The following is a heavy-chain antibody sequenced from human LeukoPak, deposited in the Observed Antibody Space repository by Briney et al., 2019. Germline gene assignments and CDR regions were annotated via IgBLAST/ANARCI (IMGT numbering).Heavy chain of an antibody. J-gene: IGHJ4*02. D-gene: IGHD5-12*01. CDR3: ARGRGYSGFDWGAFDY. Sequence: GESLKISCTGSGYSFTSDWIGWVRHMPRKGLEWMGIIYSVDSDTRYSPSFEGQVTISADKTISSAYLQWSSLKASDTAMYYCARGRGYSGFDWGAFDYWGQGTLVTVSS. CDR2: IYSVDSDT. V-gene: IGHV5-51*01. CDR1: GYSFTSDW.